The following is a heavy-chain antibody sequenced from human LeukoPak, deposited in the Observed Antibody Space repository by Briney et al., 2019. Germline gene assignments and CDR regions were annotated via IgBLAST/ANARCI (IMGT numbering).Heavy chain of an antibody. V-gene: IGHV3-48*03. CDR2: ISSSGSTI. Sequence: PGGSLRLSCAASGFTFSSYEMNWVRQAPGKGLEWVSYISSSGSTIYYADSVKGRFTISRDNAKNSLYLQMNSLRAEDTAVYYCARAISSSWYCDYWGQGTLVTVSS. CDR1: GFTFSSYE. J-gene: IGHJ4*02. D-gene: IGHD6-13*01. CDR3: ARAISSSWYCDY.